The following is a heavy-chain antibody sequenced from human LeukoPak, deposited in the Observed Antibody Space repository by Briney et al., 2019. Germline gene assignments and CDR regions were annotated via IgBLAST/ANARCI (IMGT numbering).Heavy chain of an antibody. CDR3: ARDWKTTSFDY. J-gene: IGHJ4*02. D-gene: IGHD4-17*01. CDR2: IWYDGSNE. CDR1: GFTFSSYG. Sequence: GGSLRLSCAASGFTFSSYGMHWVRQAPGKGLEWVAGIWYDGSNEYYADSVKGRFTISRDNPKKTLYLQMNSLRAEDTAVYYCARDWKTTSFDYWGQGTLVTVSS. V-gene: IGHV3-33*01.